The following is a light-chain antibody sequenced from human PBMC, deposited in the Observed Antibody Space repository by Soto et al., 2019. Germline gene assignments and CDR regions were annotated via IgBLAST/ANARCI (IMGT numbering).Light chain of an antibody. Sequence: EIVLTQSPGTLSLSPGERATLSCRASQSVTSDYLAWYQQKPGQAPRLLIHGASSWATGIPDRFSGSGSGTDFTLTISRLEPEDFAVYYCQQYGRPFGQGTKVEIK. J-gene: IGKJ1*01. CDR2: GAS. CDR3: QQYGRP. V-gene: IGKV3-20*01. CDR1: QSVTSDY.